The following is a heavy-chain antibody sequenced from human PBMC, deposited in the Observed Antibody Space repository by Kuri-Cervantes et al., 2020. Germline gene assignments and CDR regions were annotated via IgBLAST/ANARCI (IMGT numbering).Heavy chain of an antibody. Sequence: ASVKVSCKASGYTFTGYYMHWVRQAPGQGLEWMGWINPNSGGTNYAQKFQGGVTMTRDTSISTAYMELSRLRSDDTAVYYCAREKRGYYDSSGYHPCDYWGQGTLVTVSS. CDR3: AREKRGYYDSSGYHPCDY. J-gene: IGHJ4*02. D-gene: IGHD3-22*01. CDR2: INPNSGGT. V-gene: IGHV1-2*02. CDR1: GYTFTGYY.